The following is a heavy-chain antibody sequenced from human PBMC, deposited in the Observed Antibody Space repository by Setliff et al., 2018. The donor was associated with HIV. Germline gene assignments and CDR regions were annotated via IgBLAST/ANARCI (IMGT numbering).Heavy chain of an antibody. CDR1: GFTFSSYA. J-gene: IGHJ6*03. Sequence: GGSLRLSCAASGFTFSSYAMTWVRQAPGKGLEWVSSITGSGDSTYYPNSVLGRFTISRDDGGSYLQMNSLRVEDTGVYFCARRAGYASTYHREDYHYLDVWGKGTTVTVSS. D-gene: IGHD2-2*01. CDR3: ARRAGYASTYHREDYHYLDV. CDR2: ITGSGDST. V-gene: IGHV3-23*01.